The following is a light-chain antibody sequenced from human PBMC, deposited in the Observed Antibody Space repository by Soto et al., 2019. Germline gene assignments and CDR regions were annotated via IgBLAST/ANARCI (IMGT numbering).Light chain of an antibody. CDR3: QQYDTYRAWT. V-gene: IGKV1-5*03. J-gene: IGKJ1*01. Sequence: DIQMTQSPSTLSSSVGDRVTITCRASQSVRDWLAWYQQKPGRAPKLLIYKTSSLKSGVPSRFSGRGDGTEFTLTISGLQPDDFATYDCQQYDTYRAWTFGQGTKVDLK. CDR2: KTS. CDR1: QSVRDW.